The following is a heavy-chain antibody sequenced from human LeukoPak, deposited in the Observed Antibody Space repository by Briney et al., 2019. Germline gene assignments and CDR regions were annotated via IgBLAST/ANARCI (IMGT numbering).Heavy chain of an antibody. D-gene: IGHD2-2*01. Sequence: SETLSLTCAVYGGSFSGYYWNWIRQPPGKGLEWIGEINHSGSTNYNPSLKSRVTISVDTSKNQFSLKLSSVTAADTAVYYCVRDLGYCSSTSCRGWFDPWGQGTLVTVSS. J-gene: IGHJ5*02. CDR1: GGSFSGYY. CDR3: VRDLGYCSSTSCRGWFDP. CDR2: INHSGST. V-gene: IGHV4-34*01.